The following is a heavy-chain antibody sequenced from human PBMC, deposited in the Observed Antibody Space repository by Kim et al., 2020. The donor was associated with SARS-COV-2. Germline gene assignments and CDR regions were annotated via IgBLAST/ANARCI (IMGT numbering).Heavy chain of an antibody. CDR2: FSWNSGSI. D-gene: IGHD3-22*01. CDR1: GFTFDDYA. CDR3: AKDIRGFPYYYDSRLDY. V-gene: IGHV3-9*01. Sequence: GGSLRLSCAASGFTFDDYAMHWVRQAPGKGLEWVSGFSWNSGSIGYADSVKGRFTISRDNAKNSLYLQMNSLRAEDTALYYCAKDIRGFPYYYDSRLDYWGQGTLVSVSS. J-gene: IGHJ4*02.